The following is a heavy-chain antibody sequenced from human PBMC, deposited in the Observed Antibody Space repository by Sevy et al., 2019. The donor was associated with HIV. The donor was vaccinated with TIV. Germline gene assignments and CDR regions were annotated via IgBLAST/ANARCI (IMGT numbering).Heavy chain of an antibody. D-gene: IGHD6-13*01. V-gene: IGHV3-23*01. CDR1: GFTFSSYA. J-gene: IGHJ2*01. Sequence: GGSLRLSCAASGFTFSSYAMSWVRQAPGKGLEWVSAISGSGGSTYYADSVKGRFTISRDNSKNTLYLQMNSLRAEDTAVYYGAKGGGRFIAAAGDWYFDLWGRGTLVTVSS. CDR2: ISGSGGST. CDR3: AKGGGRFIAAAGDWYFDL.